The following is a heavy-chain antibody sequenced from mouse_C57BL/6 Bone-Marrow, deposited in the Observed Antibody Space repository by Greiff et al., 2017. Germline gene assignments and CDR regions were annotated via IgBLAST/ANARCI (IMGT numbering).Heavy chain of an antibody. V-gene: IGHV1-81*01. Sequence: QVQLQQSGAELVRPGASVKLSCTASGYTFTSYYMHWVKQRPGQGLEWIGGIYPKNGDTDYTEKFKGKATMTADKSSNTAYMQLRSLTSEDTAVYYCSRYGYDYCFAFWGQGTLVTVSA. D-gene: IGHD2-4*01. J-gene: IGHJ3*01. CDR2: IYPKNGDT. CDR1: GYTFTSYY. CDR3: SRYGYDYCFAF.